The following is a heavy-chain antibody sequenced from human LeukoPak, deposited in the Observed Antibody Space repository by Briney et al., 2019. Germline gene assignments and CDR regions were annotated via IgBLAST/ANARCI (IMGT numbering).Heavy chain of an antibody. V-gene: IGHV4-34*01. Sequence: PSETLSLTCAVFGGSFSGCYWSWIRQPPGKGLEWIGEINHSGSTNYNPSLKSRVTISVDTSKNQFSLKLSSVTAADTAVYYCARGPVAVADPFDHWGQGTLVTVSS. J-gene: IGHJ4*02. CDR1: GGSFSGCY. CDR2: INHSGST. CDR3: ARGPVAVADPFDH. D-gene: IGHD6-19*01.